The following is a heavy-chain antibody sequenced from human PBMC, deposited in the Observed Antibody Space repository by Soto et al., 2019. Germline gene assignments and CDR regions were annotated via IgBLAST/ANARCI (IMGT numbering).Heavy chain of an antibody. CDR3: ARDTRAIAVAVNAFDI. V-gene: IGHV4-59*01. CDR2: IYYSGST. CDR1: GGSISSYY. D-gene: IGHD6-19*01. J-gene: IGHJ3*02. Sequence: SETLSLTCTVSGGSISSYYWSWIRQPPGKGLEWIGYIYYSGSTNYNPSLKSRVTISVDTSKNQFSLKLSSVTAADTAVYYCARDTRAIAVAVNAFDIWGQGTMVTVSS.